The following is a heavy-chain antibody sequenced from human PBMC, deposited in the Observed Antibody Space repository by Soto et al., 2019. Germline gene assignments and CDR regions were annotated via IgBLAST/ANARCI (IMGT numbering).Heavy chain of an antibody. J-gene: IGHJ4*02. D-gene: IGHD1-1*01. CDR1: GFTFSNYS. CDR2: ISISSNYI. CDR3: AKDGTATKRWVYYFDY. V-gene: IGHV3-21*01. Sequence: PGGSLRLSCAASGFTFSNYSMNWVRQAPGKGLEWVSSISISSNYIYYADSVKGRFTISRDNAKNSLYLQMNSLRAEDTAVYYCAKDGTATKRWVYYFDYWCQGTPVTGFS.